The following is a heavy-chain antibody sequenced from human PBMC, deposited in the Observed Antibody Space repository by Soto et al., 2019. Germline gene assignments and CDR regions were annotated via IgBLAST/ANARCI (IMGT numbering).Heavy chain of an antibody. CDR1: GGTFSSYA. V-gene: IGHV1-69*13. Sequence: SVKVSCKASGGTFSSYAISWVRQAPGQGLEWMGGIIPIFGTANYAQKFQGRVTITADESTSTAYMELSSLRSEDTAVYYCARDHFVKEDGTKGLNWFDPCGQRSLVTVSS. J-gene: IGHJ5*02. CDR2: IIPIFGTA. CDR3: ARDHFVKEDGTKGLNWFDP. D-gene: IGHD1-1*01.